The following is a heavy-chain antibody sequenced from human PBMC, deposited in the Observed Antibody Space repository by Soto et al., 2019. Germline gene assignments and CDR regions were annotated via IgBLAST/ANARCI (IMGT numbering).Heavy chain of an antibody. CDR2: MSGGGGST. CDR3: AKCMGSPSCGNFDF. J-gene: IGHJ4*02. D-gene: IGHD2-2*01. V-gene: IGHV3-23*01. CDR1: GFTFSSYA. Sequence: EVQLLESGGGLVQPGGSLRLSCAASGFTFSSYAMSWVRQAPGKGLEWASSMSGGGGSTHYADSVKGRFTVSRDNSKNTLSLQMNSLRAEDTAVYYCAKCMGSPSCGNFDFWGQGTLVTVSS.